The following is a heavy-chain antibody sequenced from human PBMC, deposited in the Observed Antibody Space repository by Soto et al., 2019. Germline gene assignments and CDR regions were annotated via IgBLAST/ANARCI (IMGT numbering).Heavy chain of an antibody. CDR3: ARGEFWSGYSPSGRGFDR. Sequence: QVQLVESGGGVVQPGRSLRLSCAASGFTFSSYGMHWVRQAPGKGLEWVAVIGYDGSNKYYADSVKGRFTISRDNSKNTLYLQMNSLRAEDTAVYYCARGEFWSGYSPSGRGFDRWGQGTLVTVSS. V-gene: IGHV3-33*01. D-gene: IGHD3-3*01. CDR2: IGYDGSNK. CDR1: GFTFSSYG. J-gene: IGHJ5*02.